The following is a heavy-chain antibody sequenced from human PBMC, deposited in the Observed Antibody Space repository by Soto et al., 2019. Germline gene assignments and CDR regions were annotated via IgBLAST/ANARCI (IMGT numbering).Heavy chain of an antibody. CDR3: ARKDKSGYFNWFDP. CDR1: GYRFTSYW. V-gene: IGHV5-51*01. D-gene: IGHD3-22*01. CDR2: IFPSDSDT. J-gene: IGHJ5*02. Sequence: EAQLVQSRAEVKKAGESLRISCRTSGYRFTSYWIAWVRQMPGKGLEWMGIIFPSDSDTRYSPSFQGQVTISADRSTSTVFLQGASLKASDTAVYFCARKDKSGYFNWFDPWGQGTLVTVSS.